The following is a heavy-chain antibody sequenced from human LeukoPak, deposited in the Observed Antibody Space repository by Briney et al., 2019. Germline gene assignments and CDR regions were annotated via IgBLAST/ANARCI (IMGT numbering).Heavy chain of an antibody. D-gene: IGHD4-17*01. V-gene: IGHV4-59*01. CDR3: ARGIESYGDYGY. Sequence: SQTLSLASTVSGGSISGSYCSWVRQPPGKGMEWIAYMHNSGSTNYNPSLKSRVTISRDTSKNQLSLKLSSLTAADTAIYYCARGIESYGDYGYWGQGILVTVSS. CDR2: MHNSGST. CDR1: GGSISGSY. J-gene: IGHJ4*02.